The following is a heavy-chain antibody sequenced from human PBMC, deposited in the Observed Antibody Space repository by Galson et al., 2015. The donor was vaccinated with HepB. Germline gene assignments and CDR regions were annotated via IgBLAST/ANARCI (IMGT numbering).Heavy chain of an antibody. CDR1: GFTFSSYG. CDR3: ARGRTGYRARYFDY. J-gene: IGHJ4*02. V-gene: IGHV4-34*01. CDR2: INHSGST. D-gene: IGHD6-13*01. Sequence: LRLSCAASGFTFSSYGMHWVRQPPGKGLEWIGEINHSGSTNYNPSLKSRVTISVDTSKNQFSLKLSSVTAADTAVYYCARGRTGYRARYFDYWGQGTLVTVSS.